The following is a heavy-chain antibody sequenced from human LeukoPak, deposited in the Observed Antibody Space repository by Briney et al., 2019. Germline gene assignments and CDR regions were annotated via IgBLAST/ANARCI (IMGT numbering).Heavy chain of an antibody. D-gene: IGHD3-22*01. V-gene: IGHV3-74*01. CDR3: ARSGSSGYYEGYFDY. J-gene: IGHJ4*02. CDR2: INSDGSST. Sequence: GGSLRLSCAASGFTLSTYWMHWVRQAPGKGLVWVSRINSDGSSTSYADSVKGRFTISRDNAKNTLYLQMNSLRAEDTAVYYCARSGSSGYYEGYFDYWGQGTLVTVSS. CDR1: GFTLSTYW.